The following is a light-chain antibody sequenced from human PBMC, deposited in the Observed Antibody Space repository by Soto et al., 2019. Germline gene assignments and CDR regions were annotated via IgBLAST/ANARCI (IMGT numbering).Light chain of an antibody. CDR2: WAS. J-gene: IGKJ1*01. Sequence: DIVMTQSPDYLAASLGARATINCKSSQSILYSSNNRSYLAWYQQRPGQPPKLLIYWASTRESGVPDRFSGSGSGTDFTLTISSLQAEDVAVHYCQQYYTTLPVTFGQGTKVEIK. CDR3: QQYYTTLPVT. CDR1: QSILYSSNNRSY. V-gene: IGKV4-1*01.